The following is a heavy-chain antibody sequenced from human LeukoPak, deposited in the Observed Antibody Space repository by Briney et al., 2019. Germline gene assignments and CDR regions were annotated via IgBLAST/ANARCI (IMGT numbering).Heavy chain of an antibody. CDR2: ISWNSGSI. D-gene: IGHD2-2*01. CDR3: ARGSYCRSTTCYLFFHY. J-gene: IGHJ4*02. Sequence: PGGSLRLSCAASGFTFDDYAMHWVRQAPGKGLEWVSGISWNSGSIGYADSVKGRFTISRDNAKNSLYLQMNSLRAEDMALYYCARGSYCRSTTCYLFFHYWGQGMLVTVSS. CDR1: GFTFDDYA. V-gene: IGHV3-9*03.